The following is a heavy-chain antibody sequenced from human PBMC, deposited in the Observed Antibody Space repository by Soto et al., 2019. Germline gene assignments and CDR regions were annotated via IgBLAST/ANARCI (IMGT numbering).Heavy chain of an antibody. CDR2: IRSKAYGGTT. CDR1: GFTFGDYA. CDR3: TRGLSVTTSLWYYYYMDV. J-gene: IGHJ6*03. D-gene: IGHD4-4*01. Sequence: PGGSLRLSCTGSGFTFGDYAMSWFRQAPGKGLEWVGFIRSKAYGGTTEYAASVKGRFTISRDDSKTIASLQMNSLKTEDTAVYYCTRGLSVTTSLWYYYYMDVWGKGTTVTVSS. V-gene: IGHV3-49*03.